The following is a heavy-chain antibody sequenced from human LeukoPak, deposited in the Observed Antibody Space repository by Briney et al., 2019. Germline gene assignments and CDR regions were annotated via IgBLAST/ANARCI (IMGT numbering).Heavy chain of an antibody. CDR2: INHSGST. J-gene: IGHJ3*02. CDR1: GGSFSGYY. CDR3: ARVVAVAGTRRWAFDI. V-gene: IGHV4-34*01. Sequence: SETLSLTCAVYGGSFSGYYWSWIRQPPGKGLEWIGEINHSGSTNYNPSLKSRVTISVDTSKNQFPLKLSSVTAADTAVYYCARVVAVAGTRRWAFDIWGQGTMVTVSS. D-gene: IGHD6-19*01.